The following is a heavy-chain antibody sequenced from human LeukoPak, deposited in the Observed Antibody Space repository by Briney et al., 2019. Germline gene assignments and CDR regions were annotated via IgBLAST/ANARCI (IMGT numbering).Heavy chain of an antibody. Sequence: GSSVRVSCKASGGTFSSYAISWVRQAPGQGLEWMGGIIPIFGTANYAQKFQGRVTITADKSTSTAYMELSSLRSEDTAVYYCARGVPDLTFDYWGQGTMVTVSS. CDR3: ARGVPDLTFDY. CDR2: IIPIFGTA. D-gene: IGHD2-2*01. CDR1: GGTFSSYA. V-gene: IGHV1-69*06. J-gene: IGHJ4*02.